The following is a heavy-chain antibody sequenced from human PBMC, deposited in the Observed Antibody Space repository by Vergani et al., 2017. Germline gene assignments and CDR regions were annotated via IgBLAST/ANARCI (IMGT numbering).Heavy chain of an antibody. CDR3: ARIEQVVHPLPDY. CDR1: EYSFTNYW. V-gene: IGHV5-51*01. CDR2: IYPGDFDT. Sequence: EVQLVQSGAEVKKPGESLKISCKGSEYSFTNYWIGWVRQMPGKGLEWMGIIYPGDFDTRYSPSFQGQVTISADKSISTAYLQWSSLKASDTAMYYCARIEQVVHPLPDYWGQGTLVTVSS. D-gene: IGHD2-8*02. J-gene: IGHJ4*02.